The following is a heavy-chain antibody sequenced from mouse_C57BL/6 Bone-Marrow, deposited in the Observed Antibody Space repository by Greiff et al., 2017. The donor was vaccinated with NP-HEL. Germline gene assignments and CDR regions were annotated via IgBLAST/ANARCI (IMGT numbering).Heavy chain of an antibody. J-gene: IGHJ1*03. Sequence: GGSMKLSCAASGFTFSDAWMDWVRQSPEKGLEWVAEIRNKANNHATYYAESVKGRFTISRDDSKSSVYLQMNSLRAEDTGIYYCTRPRLFPITTVVASYWYFDVWGTGTTVTVSS. CDR3: TRPRLFPITTVVASYWYFDV. CDR2: IRNKANNHAT. CDR1: GFTFSDAW. V-gene: IGHV6-6*01. D-gene: IGHD1-1*01.